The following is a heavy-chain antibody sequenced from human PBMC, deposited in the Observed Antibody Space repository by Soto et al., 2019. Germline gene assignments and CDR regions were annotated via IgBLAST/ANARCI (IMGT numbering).Heavy chain of an antibody. CDR2: IYYSGST. CDR3: ARETIFGAPS. V-gene: IGHV4-30-4*01. D-gene: IGHD3-3*01. J-gene: IGHJ5*02. CDR1: GGSISMVDYY. Sequence: SETRSLTWTVSGGSISMVDYYCGWIRQPPWSGLEWIGYIYYSGSTYYTTSLKSRVTISVDTSKNQFSLKLSSVTAADTAVYYCARETIFGAPSWGQGTLVTVSS.